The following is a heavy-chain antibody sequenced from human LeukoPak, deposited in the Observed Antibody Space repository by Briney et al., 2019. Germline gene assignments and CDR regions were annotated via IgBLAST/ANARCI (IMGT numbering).Heavy chain of an antibody. V-gene: IGHV3-48*01. CDR2: ISSSSRTI. Sequence: QSGGSLRLSCAGSGFTFSSYSMNWVRQAPGKGLEWVSYISSSSRTIYYADSVKGRFTISRDNAKNSLYLQMNSLRAEDTAVYYCARDFNWNYEGPLFDYWGQGTLVTVSS. D-gene: IGHD1-7*01. CDR1: GFTFSSYS. CDR3: ARDFNWNYEGPLFDY. J-gene: IGHJ4*02.